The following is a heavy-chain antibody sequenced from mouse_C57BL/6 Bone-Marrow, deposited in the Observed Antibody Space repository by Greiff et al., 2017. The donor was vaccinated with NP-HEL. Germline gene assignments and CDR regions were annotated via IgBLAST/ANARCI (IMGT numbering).Heavy chain of an antibody. J-gene: IGHJ3*01. CDR2: INPSSGYT. D-gene: IGHD2-3*01. CDR3: AQDDGHYWFAD. CDR1: GYTFTSYW. Sequence: QVQLQQSGAELVKPGASVKLSCKASGYTFTSYWMHWVNQRPGQGLEWIGYINPSSGYTKYNQKFKDKATLTADKSSSTAYMQLSSLTYEDSAVYYYAQDDGHYWFADWGQGTLVTVSA. V-gene: IGHV1-7*01.